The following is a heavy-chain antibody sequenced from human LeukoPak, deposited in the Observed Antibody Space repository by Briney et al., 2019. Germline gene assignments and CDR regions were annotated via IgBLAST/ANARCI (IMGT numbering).Heavy chain of an antibody. CDR2: INSDGSST. D-gene: IGHD6-19*01. V-gene: IGHV3-74*01. J-gene: IGHJ4*02. Sequence: GGSLRLSCAASRFTFSSYWMHWVRQAPGKGLVWVSRINSDGSSTSYADSVKGRFTISRDNAKNTLYLQMDSLRAEDTAVYYCARGGVFPGYSSGWFDYWGQGTLVTVSS. CDR3: ARGGVFPGYSSGWFDY. CDR1: RFTFSSYW.